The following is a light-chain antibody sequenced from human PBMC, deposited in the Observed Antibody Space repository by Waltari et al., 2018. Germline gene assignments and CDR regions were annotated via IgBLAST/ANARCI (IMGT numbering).Light chain of an antibody. CDR2: DAS. CDR3: QQRSSWTPHT. CDR1: QSVGTY. V-gene: IGKV3-11*01. Sequence: EIVLTQSPATLSVSPGETATLSCRASQSVGTYLAWYQQKPGQAPRLLVYDASTRATAIPARFRGSGSGTDFTLTISSLEPEDFALYYCQQRSSWTPHTFGQGARLEIK. J-gene: IGKJ2*01.